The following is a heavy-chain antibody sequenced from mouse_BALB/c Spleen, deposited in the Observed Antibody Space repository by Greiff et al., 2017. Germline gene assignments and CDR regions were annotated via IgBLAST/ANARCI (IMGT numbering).Heavy chain of an antibody. CDR3: ARNGPTRAMDY. J-gene: IGHJ4*01. Sequence: EVKLQESGPGLVKPSQSLSLTCSVTGYSITSGYYWNWIRQFPGNKLEWMGYISYDGSNNYNPSLKNRISITRDTSKNQFFLKLNSVTTEDTATYYCARNGPTRAMDYWGQGTSVTVSS. CDR1: GYSITSGYY. V-gene: IGHV3-6*02. CDR2: ISYDGSN. D-gene: IGHD1-1*02.